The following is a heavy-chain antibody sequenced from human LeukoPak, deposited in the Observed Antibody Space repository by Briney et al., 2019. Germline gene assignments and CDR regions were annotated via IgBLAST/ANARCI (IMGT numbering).Heavy chain of an antibody. CDR3: ARRRLDSSGYYYYYYGMDV. V-gene: IGHV1-69*01. CDR2: IIPIFGTA. D-gene: IGHD3-22*01. Sequence: ASVKVSCKASGGTFSSYAISWVRQAPGQGLEWMGGIIPIFGTANYAQKFQGRVTITADESTSTAYMELSSLRSEDTAVYYCARRRLDSSGYYYYYYGMDVWGQGTTVTVSS. J-gene: IGHJ6*02. CDR1: GGTFSSYA.